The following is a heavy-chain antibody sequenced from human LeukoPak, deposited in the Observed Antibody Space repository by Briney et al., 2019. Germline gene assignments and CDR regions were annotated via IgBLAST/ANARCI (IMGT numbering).Heavy chain of an antibody. CDR3: AKHGQWLVANWFDP. V-gene: IGHV3-23*01. CDR2: ISGSGGST. D-gene: IGHD6-19*01. Sequence: TGGSLRLSCAASGFTFSSYAMSWVRQAPGKGLEWVSGISGSGGSTYYADSVKGRFTISRDNSKNTLYLQMNSLRAEDTAVYYCAKHGQWLVANWFDPWGQGTLVTVSS. CDR1: GFTFSSYA. J-gene: IGHJ5*02.